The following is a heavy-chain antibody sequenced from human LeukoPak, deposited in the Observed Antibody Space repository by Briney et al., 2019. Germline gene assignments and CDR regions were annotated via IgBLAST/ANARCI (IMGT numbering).Heavy chain of an antibody. Sequence: GSLRLSCAASGFTLSSYWMTWVRQAPGKGLEWVANIEHHGSEKYYVDSVEGRFTISRDNAKNSLYLQMNSLRAEDTAVYYCARGPFVVINAPDYWGQGTLVTVSS. D-gene: IGHD2-21*01. J-gene: IGHJ4*02. CDR2: IEHHGSEK. CDR1: GFTLSSYW. V-gene: IGHV3-7*01. CDR3: ARGPFVVINAPDY.